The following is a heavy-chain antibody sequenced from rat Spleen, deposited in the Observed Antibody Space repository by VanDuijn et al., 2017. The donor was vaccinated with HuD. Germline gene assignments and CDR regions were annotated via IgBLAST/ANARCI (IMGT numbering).Heavy chain of an antibody. CDR1: GFTFSSYW. Sequence: EVQLVETGGGLVQPGKSLKLSCVASGFTFSSYWMYWIRQAPGEGLEWISSISPDGASTYYPDSVRGRLTISRDNAENTVYLQMNSLRSEDTSTYYCARSDGVHYNLPFASWGQGTLVTVSS. J-gene: IGHJ3*01. V-gene: IGHV5-58*01. CDR2: ISPDGAST. D-gene: IGHD1-12*02. CDR3: ARSDGVHYNLPFAS.